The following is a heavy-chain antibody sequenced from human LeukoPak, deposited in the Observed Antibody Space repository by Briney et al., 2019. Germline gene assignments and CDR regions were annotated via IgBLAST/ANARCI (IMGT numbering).Heavy chain of an antibody. J-gene: IGHJ6*02. Sequence: PGGSLRLSCAASGFTFDDYAMHWVRQAPGKGLEWVSGISWNSGSIGYADSVRGRFTISRDNAKNSLYLQMNSLRAEDTALYYCAKTRGTVTTGLYDGMDVWGQGTTVTVSS. CDR3: AKTRGTVTTGLYDGMDV. D-gene: IGHD4-17*01. CDR1: GFTFDDYA. V-gene: IGHV3-9*01. CDR2: ISWNSGSI.